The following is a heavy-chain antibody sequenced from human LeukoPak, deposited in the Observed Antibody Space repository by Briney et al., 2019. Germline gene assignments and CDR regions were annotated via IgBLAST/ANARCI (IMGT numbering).Heavy chain of an antibody. D-gene: IGHD3-3*01. J-gene: IGHJ3*02. Sequence: GGTLRLFCAASGFTFRDYYMSWIRQAPGKGLEWVSYISSSGSNIYYADSVKGRFTIPRDNAKNSLHLQMNSLRAEDTPVSYCARVLGFWSHPEDAFDIWGQGTMVTVSS. CDR2: ISSSGSNI. V-gene: IGHV3-11*01. CDR3: ARVLGFWSHPEDAFDI. CDR1: GFTFRDYY.